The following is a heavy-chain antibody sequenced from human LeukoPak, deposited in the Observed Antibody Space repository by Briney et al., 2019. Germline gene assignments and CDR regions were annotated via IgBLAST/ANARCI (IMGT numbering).Heavy chain of an antibody. V-gene: IGHV4-30-4*08. J-gene: IGHJ3*02. D-gene: IGHD1-26*01. CDR2: TYYSGST. CDR1: GGSISSGDYY. Sequence: SETLSLTCTVSGGSISSGDYYWSWIRQPPGKGLEWIGYTYYSGSTYYNPSLKSRVTISVDTSKNQFSLKLSSVTAADTAVYYCARGQKWELLGDAFDIWGQGTMVTVSS. CDR3: ARGQKWELLGDAFDI.